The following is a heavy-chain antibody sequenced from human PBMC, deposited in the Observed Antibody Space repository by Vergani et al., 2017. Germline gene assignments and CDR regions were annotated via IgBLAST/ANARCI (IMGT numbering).Heavy chain of an antibody. J-gene: IGHJ4*02. Sequence: QVQLVESGGGVVQPGRSLRLSCAASGFTFSSYGMHWVRQAPGKGLEWVAVIWYDGSNKYYADSVKGRFTISRDNSKNTLYLQMNSLRAEDTAVYYCAIDGQGFWSGYYTGDHFDYWGQGTLVTVSS. CDR1: GFTFSSYG. CDR3: AIDGQGFWSGYYTGDHFDY. D-gene: IGHD3-3*01. V-gene: IGHV3-33*01. CDR2: IWYDGSNK.